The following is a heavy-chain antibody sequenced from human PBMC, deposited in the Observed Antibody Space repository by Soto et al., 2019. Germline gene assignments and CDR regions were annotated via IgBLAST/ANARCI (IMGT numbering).Heavy chain of an antibody. Sequence: GGSLRLSCAASGFTVSSNYMSWVRQAPGKGLEWVSVIYSGGSTYYAGSVKGRFTISRHNSKNTLYLQMNSLRAEDTAVYYCARDPRNILTDYYGMDVWGQGTTVTVSS. D-gene: IGHD3-9*01. J-gene: IGHJ6*02. CDR3: ARDPRNILTDYYGMDV. CDR2: IYSGGST. V-gene: IGHV3-66*01. CDR1: GFTVSSNY.